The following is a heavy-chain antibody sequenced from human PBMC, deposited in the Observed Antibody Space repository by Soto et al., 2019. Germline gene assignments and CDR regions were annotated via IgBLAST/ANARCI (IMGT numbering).Heavy chain of an antibody. CDR2: IYYSGST. CDR1: GGSISSSSYY. J-gene: IGHJ4*02. CDR3: ARQYYYDSSGYYYPTYFDY. Sequence: PSETLSLTCTVSGGSISSSSYYWGWIRQPPGKGLEWIGSIYYSGSTYYNPSLKSRVTISVDTSKNQFSLKLSSVTAADTAVYYCARQYYYDSSGYYYPTYFDYWGQGTLVTVSS. V-gene: IGHV4-39*01. D-gene: IGHD3-22*01.